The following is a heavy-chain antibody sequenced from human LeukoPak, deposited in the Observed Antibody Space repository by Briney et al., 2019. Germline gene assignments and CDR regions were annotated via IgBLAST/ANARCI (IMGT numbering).Heavy chain of an antibody. CDR1: GFTFSSNA. J-gene: IGHJ4*02. CDR2: ITGDTGRT. V-gene: IGHV3-23*01. CDR3: AKDAVAPGSGGDYFDY. D-gene: IGHD3-10*01. Sequence: GGSLRLSCAASGFTFSSNAMTWVRQGPGKGLEWVSVITGDTGRTHYAESVKGRFTISRDNSKNTLSLQMNSLRVEDTAVYYCAKDAVAPGSGGDYFDYWGQGTLVTVFS.